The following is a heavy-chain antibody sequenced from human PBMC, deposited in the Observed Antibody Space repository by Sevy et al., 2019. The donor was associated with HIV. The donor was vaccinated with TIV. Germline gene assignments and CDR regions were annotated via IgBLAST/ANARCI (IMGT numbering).Heavy chain of an antibody. CDR2: ISAYNGNT. Sequence: ASVKVSCKASGYTFTSYGISWVRQAPGQGLEWMGWISAYNGNTNYAQKLQGRVTMTTDTSTSTAYMELRSLRSDDTAVYYCARDLPARWVGAADYWGQGTLVTVSS. J-gene: IGHJ4*02. D-gene: IGHD2-15*01. V-gene: IGHV1-18*01. CDR1: GYTFTSYG. CDR3: ARDLPARWVGAADY.